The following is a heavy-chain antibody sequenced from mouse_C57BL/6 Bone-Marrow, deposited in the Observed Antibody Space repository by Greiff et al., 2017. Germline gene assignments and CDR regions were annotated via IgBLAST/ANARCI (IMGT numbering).Heavy chain of an antibody. CDR1: GYTFTSYW. CDR2: IYPGNSDT. CDR3: TRKTTAGTGPYAMDY. V-gene: IGHV1-5*01. D-gene: IGHD4-1*01. J-gene: IGHJ4*01. Sequence: VHVKQSGTVLARPGASVKMSCKTSGYTFTSYWMHWVKQRPGQGLEWIGAIYPGNSDTSYNQKLKGKAQLTAVTSASTAYMELSSLTNEDSAVYYCTRKTTAGTGPYAMDYWGQGTSGTVSS.